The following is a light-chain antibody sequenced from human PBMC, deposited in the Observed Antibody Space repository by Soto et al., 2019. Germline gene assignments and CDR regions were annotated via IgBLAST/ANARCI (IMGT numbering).Light chain of an antibody. CDR3: QQYNSYWT. V-gene: IGKV1-5*03. Sequence: DIQMTQSPSTLSASLGDRVTITCRASQSISTWLAWYQQKPGKAPKLLIYNASSLESGVPSRFSGSGSGTEFTLTISSLQPDDFGTYYCQQYNSYWTFGQGTKVEIK. J-gene: IGKJ1*01. CDR1: QSISTW. CDR2: NAS.